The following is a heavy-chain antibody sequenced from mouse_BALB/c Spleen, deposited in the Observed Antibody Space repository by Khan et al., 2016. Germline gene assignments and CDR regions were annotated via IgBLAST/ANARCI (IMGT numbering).Heavy chain of an antibody. CDR3: ARHQVGNYELFAY. Sequence: EVELVESGGGLVQPGGSLKLSCAASGFSFSSYTMSWVRQTPEKRLEWVAYISYGGGGTYYPDTVKGRFTISRDNAKNTLYLQMSSLKSEATAMYYCARHQVGNYELFAYWGQGTLVTVSA. J-gene: IGHJ3*01. CDR1: GFSFSSYT. D-gene: IGHD2-1*01. V-gene: IGHV5-12-2*01. CDR2: ISYGGGGT.